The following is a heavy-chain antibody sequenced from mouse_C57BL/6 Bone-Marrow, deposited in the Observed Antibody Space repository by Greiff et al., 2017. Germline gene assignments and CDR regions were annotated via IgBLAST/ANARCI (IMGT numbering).Heavy chain of an antibody. CDR3: AREECYGSSDWGFDV. V-gene: IGHV1-54*01. J-gene: IGHJ1*03. Sequence: QVQLQQSGAELVRPGASVKVSCKASGYAFTIYSIEWVQQRPGQGLEWVGVISPGSGGTNYNDKVQGKATLTADTSASTAYLQLSSLRSEASEVYCCAREECYGSSDWGFDVWGTGTMVTV. CDR2: ISPGSGGT. CDR1: GYAFTIYS. D-gene: IGHD1-1*01.